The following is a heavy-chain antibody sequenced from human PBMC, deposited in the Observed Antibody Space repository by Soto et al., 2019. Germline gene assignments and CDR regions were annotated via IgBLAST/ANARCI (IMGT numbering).Heavy chain of an antibody. V-gene: IGHV3-33*01. Sequence: QVPLVESGGGMVQPGRSLRLSCAASGFTFSSYHMHWVRQAPGKGLEWVAIIWNDGTNKYYADSVKGRFTISRDNSKNTLWLQMNSLRVEDTAIYYCARIGSWALNFDYWGQGTLVTVSS. CDR1: GFTFSSYH. CDR2: IWNDGTNK. CDR3: ARIGSWALNFDY. J-gene: IGHJ4*02. D-gene: IGHD6-13*01.